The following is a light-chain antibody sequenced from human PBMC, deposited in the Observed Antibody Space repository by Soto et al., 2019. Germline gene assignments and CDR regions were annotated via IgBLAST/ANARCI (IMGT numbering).Light chain of an antibody. CDR2: GVS. CDR1: QSVPSNF. J-gene: IGKJ1*01. CDR3: QQYDSSWT. Sequence: EIVLTLSPGTLSLSPGERATLSCRASQSVPSNFLAWYQQKPGQAPILVIYGVSRRATGIPDRFSGSGSGTDFTLTISRLEPEDFAVYYCQQYDSSWTFGQGTKVEIK. V-gene: IGKV3-20*01.